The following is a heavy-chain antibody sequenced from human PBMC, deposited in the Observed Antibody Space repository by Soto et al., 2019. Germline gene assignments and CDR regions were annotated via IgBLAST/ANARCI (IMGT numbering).Heavy chain of an antibody. Sequence: GGSLRLSCAASGFTFSSYWMHWVRQAPGKGLVWVSRINSDGSSTSYADSVKGRFTISRDNAKNTLYLQMNSLGAEDTAVYYCARGVLNSIYYGMDVWGQGTTVTVSS. J-gene: IGHJ6*02. CDR3: ARGVLNSIYYGMDV. V-gene: IGHV3-74*01. D-gene: IGHD3-10*01. CDR1: GFTFSSYW. CDR2: INSDGSST.